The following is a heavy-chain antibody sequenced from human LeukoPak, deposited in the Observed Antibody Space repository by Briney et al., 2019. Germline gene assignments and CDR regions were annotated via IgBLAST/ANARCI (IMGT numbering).Heavy chain of an antibody. Sequence: PGGSLRLSCAASGFTFSSYAMHWVRQAPGKGLEYVSAISTDGGSPYYANSVKGRFTISRDNSKNMLYLQMGSLRTEDMAVYYCARDSMVRGGTYFDYWGQGTLVTVSS. J-gene: IGHJ4*02. D-gene: IGHD3-10*01. CDR3: ARDSMVRGGTYFDY. V-gene: IGHV3-64*01. CDR2: ISTDGGSP. CDR1: GFTFSSYA.